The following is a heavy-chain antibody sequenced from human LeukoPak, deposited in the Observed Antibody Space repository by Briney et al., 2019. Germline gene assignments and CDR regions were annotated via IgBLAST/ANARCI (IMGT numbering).Heavy chain of an antibody. CDR2: INHSGST. J-gene: IGHJ5*02. CDR1: GGSFSGYY. CDR3: ARASQDIVVVVAATRSNWFDP. V-gene: IGHV4-34*01. D-gene: IGHD2-15*01. Sequence: SETLSLTCAVYGGSFSGYYWSWIRQPPGEGLEWIGEINHSGSTNYNPSLKSRVTISVDTSKNQFSLKLSSVTAADTAVYYCARASQDIVVVVAATRSNWFDPWGQGTLVTVSS.